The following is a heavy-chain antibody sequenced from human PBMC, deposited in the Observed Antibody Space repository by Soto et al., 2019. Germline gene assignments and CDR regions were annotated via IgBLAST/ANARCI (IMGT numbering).Heavy chain of an antibody. V-gene: IGHV3-48*01. CDR1: GFTFSSYS. D-gene: IGHD6-19*01. CDR3: AKDHSSGWSHYYYMDV. J-gene: IGHJ6*03. CDR2: ISSSSSTI. Sequence: PGGSLRLSCAASGFTFSSYSMNWVRQAPGKGLEWVSYISSSSSTIYYADSVKGRFTISRDNAKNSLYLQMNSLRAEDTAVYYCAKDHSSGWSHYYYMDVWGKGTTVTVSS.